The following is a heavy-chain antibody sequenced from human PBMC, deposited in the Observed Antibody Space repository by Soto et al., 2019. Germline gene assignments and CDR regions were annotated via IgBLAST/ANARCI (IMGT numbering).Heavy chain of an antibody. CDR2: IYYSGST. D-gene: IGHD3-10*01. V-gene: IGHV4-59*01. CDR3: AATPYGSGSYFDY. J-gene: IGHJ4*02. Sequence: SETLSLTCTVSGGSISSYYWSWIRQPPGKGLEWIGYIYYSGSTNYNPSLKSRVTISVDTSKNQFSLKLSSVTAADTAVYYCAATPYGSGSYFDYWGQGTLVTVSS. CDR1: GGSISSYY.